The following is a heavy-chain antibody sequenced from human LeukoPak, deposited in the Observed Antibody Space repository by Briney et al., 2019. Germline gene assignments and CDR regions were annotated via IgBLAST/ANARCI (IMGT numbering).Heavy chain of an antibody. D-gene: IGHD3-22*01. CDR3: ARGTHYYYDSSGYYSEYFQH. J-gene: IGHJ1*01. V-gene: IGHV4-4*07. CDR1: GGSISSYY. CDR2: IYTSGST. Sequence: SETLSLTCTVSGGSISSYYWSWIRQPAGKGLEWIGRIYTSGSTNYNPSFKSRVTMSVDTSKNQFSLKLSSVIAADTAVYYCARGTHYYYDSSGYYSEYFQHWGQGTLVTVSS.